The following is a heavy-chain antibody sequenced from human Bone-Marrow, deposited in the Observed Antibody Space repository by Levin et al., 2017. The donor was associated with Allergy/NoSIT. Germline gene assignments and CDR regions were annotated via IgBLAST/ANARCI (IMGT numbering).Heavy chain of an antibody. CDR2: IKQDGSEH. D-gene: IGHD6-19*01. CDR1: GFTFTNYW. Sequence: PGESLKISCAASGFTFTNYWMTWVRQAPGKGLEWVAIIKQDGSEHYYKDSLMGRFTISRDNAKNSVYLQVNSLRGEDTALYYCARGGSGWYEGDGFDFWGQGTLVTVSS. CDR3: ARGGSGWYEGDGFDF. J-gene: IGHJ3*01. V-gene: IGHV3-7*01.